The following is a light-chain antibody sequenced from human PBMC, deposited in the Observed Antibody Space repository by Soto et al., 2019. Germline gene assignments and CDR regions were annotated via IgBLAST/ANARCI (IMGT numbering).Light chain of an antibody. CDR3: HSRA. CDR2: DAS. V-gene: IGKV1-5*01. J-gene: IGKJ5*01. Sequence: DIHMTQSPSTLSASVGDRVTITCRASQSISSLLAWYQQKPGRAPKLLIYDASTLESGVPSRFSGSGSETEFTLTISRLQPDDFATYFCHSRAFGQGTRLEIK. CDR1: QSISSL.